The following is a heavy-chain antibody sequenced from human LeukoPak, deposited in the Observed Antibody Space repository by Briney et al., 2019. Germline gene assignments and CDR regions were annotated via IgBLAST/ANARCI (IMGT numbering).Heavy chain of an antibody. V-gene: IGHV4-59*01. D-gene: IGHD4-17*01. Sequence: SETLSLTCSVSGGSINGDYWSWIRQTPGKGLEWIGYIYYSGSTNYNPSLKSRVTISVDTSKNQFSLKLSSVTAANTAVYYCARGVVYGDYGLWGQGTLVTVSS. CDR3: ARGVVYGDYGL. J-gene: IGHJ4*02. CDR2: IYYSGST. CDR1: GGSINGDY.